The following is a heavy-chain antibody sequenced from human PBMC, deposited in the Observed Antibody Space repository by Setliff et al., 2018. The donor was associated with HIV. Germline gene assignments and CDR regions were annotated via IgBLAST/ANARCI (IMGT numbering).Heavy chain of an antibody. CDR1: GYTFTSSD. CDR3: ATDQGRVGGDYYFDY. V-gene: IGHV1-8*02. J-gene: IGHJ4*02. D-gene: IGHD2-21*02. CDR2: MNPNSGNT. Sequence: ASVKVSCKASGYTFTSSDINWVRQATGQGLEWMGWMNPNSGNTGYAEKFQGRVTINADTSIDTAYMELSSLTSEDTAVYYCATDQGRVGGDYYFDYWGQGTLVTVSS.